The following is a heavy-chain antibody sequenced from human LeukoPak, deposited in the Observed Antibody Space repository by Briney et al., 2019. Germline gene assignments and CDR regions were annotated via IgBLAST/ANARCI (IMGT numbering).Heavy chain of an antibody. J-gene: IGHJ5*02. CDR2: ISYDGGKT. Sequence: GGSLRLSCAASGFTFSSHYMHCVRQAPGKGLGWDAFISYDGGKTEYAASVKGRFTISRDNSESTLYLQMNSLRAEDTAVYYCARYLGQYYDASDNWFDPWGQGTLVTVSS. D-gene: IGHD3-22*01. V-gene: IGHV3-30*03. CDR1: GFTFSSHY. CDR3: ARYLGQYYDASDNWFDP.